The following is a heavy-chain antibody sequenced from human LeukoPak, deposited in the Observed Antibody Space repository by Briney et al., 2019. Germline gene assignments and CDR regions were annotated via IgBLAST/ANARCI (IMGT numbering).Heavy chain of an antibody. CDR1: GFTFSDYY. V-gene: IGHV3-11*04. CDR3: ARASAGRDGYNNFDY. CDR2: ISSGGSAI. D-gene: IGHD5-24*01. Sequence: PGGSLRLSCAASGFTFSDYYMSWIRQTPGKGLEWLSYISSGGSAIYYADSVKGRFTISRDNAKNSLYLQMNSLRAEDTAVYYCARASAGRDGYNNFDYWGQGTLVTVSS. J-gene: IGHJ4*02.